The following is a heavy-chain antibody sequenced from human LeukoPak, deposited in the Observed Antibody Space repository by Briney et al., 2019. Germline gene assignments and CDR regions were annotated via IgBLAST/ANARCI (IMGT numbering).Heavy chain of an antibody. Sequence: GGSLRLSCAASGFTFSSYSMNWVGQAPGKGLEWVSSISSSSSYIYYADSVKGRFTISRDNAKNSLYLQMNSLRAEDTAVYYCARDQLGADFDYWGQGTLVTVSS. J-gene: IGHJ4*02. V-gene: IGHV3-21*01. D-gene: IGHD1-1*01. CDR1: GFTFSSYS. CDR3: ARDQLGADFDY. CDR2: ISSSSSYI.